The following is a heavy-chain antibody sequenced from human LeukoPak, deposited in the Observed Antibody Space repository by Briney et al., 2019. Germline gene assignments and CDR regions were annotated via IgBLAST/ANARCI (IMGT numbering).Heavy chain of an antibody. J-gene: IGHJ6*03. CDR1: GFTFPRYG. D-gene: IGHD5-12*01. V-gene: IGHV3-30*02. CDR3: AKGGSQSILPYYMDV. CDR2: IRYDGSIK. Sequence: SGGSLRLSCAASGFTFPRYGMHWVRQAPGKGLEWVAFIRYDGSIKYYADSVKGRFTISRDNSKNTLYLQMNSLSPEDTAVYCCAKGGSQSILPYYMDVWGKGTTVTISS.